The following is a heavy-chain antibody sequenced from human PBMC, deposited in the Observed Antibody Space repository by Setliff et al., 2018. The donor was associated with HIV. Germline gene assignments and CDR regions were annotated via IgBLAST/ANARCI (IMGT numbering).Heavy chain of an antibody. CDR2: VHSSATS. J-gene: IGHJ3*02. V-gene: IGHV4-4*07. D-gene: IGHD6-13*01. Sequence: PSETLSLTCTVSGGSISNYYWSWIRQPPGRGLEWIGRVHSSATSNYNPSLKGRVAMSVDTAKNQFSLKLTSVSAADTAVYFCARDRIEVIAETPHDVFDIWGRGTMVTVSS. CDR1: GGSISNYY. CDR3: ARDRIEVIAETPHDVFDI.